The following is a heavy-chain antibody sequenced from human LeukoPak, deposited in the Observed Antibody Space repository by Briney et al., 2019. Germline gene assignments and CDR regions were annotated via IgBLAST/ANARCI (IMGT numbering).Heavy chain of an antibody. CDR3: AGDRNSDWYSPLDY. J-gene: IGHJ4*02. V-gene: IGHV3-23*01. CDR2: TSGDNERT. D-gene: IGHD6-19*01. Sequence: GGSLRLSCAASGFTFSSYAMSWVRQAPGKGLDWVSGTSGDNERTYYADSVKGRFTISRDNSRNTVYMQMDSLRAEDTTIYYCAGDRNSDWYSPLDYWGQGSQVTVSP. CDR1: GFTFSSYA.